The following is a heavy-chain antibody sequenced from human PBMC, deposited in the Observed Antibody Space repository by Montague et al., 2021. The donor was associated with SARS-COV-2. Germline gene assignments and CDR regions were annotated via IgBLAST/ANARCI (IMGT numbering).Heavy chain of an antibody. V-gene: IGHV4-59*01. J-gene: IGHJ4*02. Sequence: SETLSLTCSFSGGSIRSYYWSWIRLPPGKALEWLGYIYYTGVTTHNPSLKSRVTISVDTSRSQFSLRLTSVTAADTAVYFCARFWSGYVDKWSQGTLVTVSS. CDR3: ARFWSGYVDK. CDR1: GGSIRSYY. D-gene: IGHD3-3*01. CDR2: IYYTGVT.